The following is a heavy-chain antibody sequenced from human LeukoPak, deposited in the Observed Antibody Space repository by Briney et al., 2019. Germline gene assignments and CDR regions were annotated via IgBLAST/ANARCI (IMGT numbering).Heavy chain of an antibody. D-gene: IGHD3-10*01. CDR3: ARGPSLITMVRGVIIT. CDR1: GGSISSSSYY. J-gene: IGHJ4*02. Sequence: PSETLSPTCTVSGGSISSSSYYWGWIRQPPGKGLEWIGSIYYSGSTYYNPSLKSRVTISVDTSKNQFSLKLSSVTAADTAVYYCARGPSLITMVRGVIITWGQGTLVTVSS. CDR2: IYYSGST. V-gene: IGHV4-39*07.